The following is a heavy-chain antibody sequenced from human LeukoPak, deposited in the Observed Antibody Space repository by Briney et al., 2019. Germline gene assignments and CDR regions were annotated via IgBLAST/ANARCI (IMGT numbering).Heavy chain of an antibody. Sequence: PSQTLSLTCTVSGGSISSGGYYWSWIRQHPGKGLEWIGYIYYSGSTYYNPSLKSRVTISVDTSKNQFSLKLSSVTAADTAVYYCARDPLPIMTPVDYWGQGTLVTVSS. V-gene: IGHV4-31*03. CDR2: IYYSGST. CDR1: GGSISSGGYY. J-gene: IGHJ4*02. D-gene: IGHD4-11*01. CDR3: ARDPLPIMTPVDY.